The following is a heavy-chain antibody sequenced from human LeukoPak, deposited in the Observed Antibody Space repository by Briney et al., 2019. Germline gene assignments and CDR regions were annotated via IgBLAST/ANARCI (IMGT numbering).Heavy chain of an antibody. J-gene: IGHJ4*02. V-gene: IGHV3-23*01. CDR1: GFTFSSYA. Sequence: GGSLRLSCAASGFTFSSYAMSWVRQAPGKGLEWVSAISGSGGSTYYADSVKGRFTISRDNSKNTLYLQMNSLRTEDTAVYYCAKDRSTYYYDSSGYCYYFDYWGQGTLVTVSS. CDR3: AKDRSTYYYDSSGYCYYFDY. CDR2: ISGSGGST. D-gene: IGHD3-22*01.